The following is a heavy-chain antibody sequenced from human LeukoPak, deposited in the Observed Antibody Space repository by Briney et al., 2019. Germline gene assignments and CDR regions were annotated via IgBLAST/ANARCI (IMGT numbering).Heavy chain of an antibody. J-gene: IGHJ6*02. Sequence: GGSLRLSCAASGFTFSSYAMSWVRQAPGKGLEWVSAISSSGGSTYYADSVKGRFTISRDNSRNTLYLQTNSLRAEDTAVYYCAKNYGSGNYYLDDWGQGTTVTVSS. CDR1: GFTFSSYA. CDR3: AKNYGSGNYYLDD. V-gene: IGHV3-23*01. D-gene: IGHD3-10*01. CDR2: ISSSGGST.